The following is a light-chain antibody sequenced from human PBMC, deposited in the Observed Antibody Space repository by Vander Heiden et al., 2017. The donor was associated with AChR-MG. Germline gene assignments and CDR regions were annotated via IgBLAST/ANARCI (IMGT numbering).Light chain of an antibody. CDR3: SSYTSSSTLV. CDR1: SSDVGGYNY. Sequence: SALTQPASVSGSPGQSITISCTGTSSDVGGYNYVSWYQQHPGKAHKLMIYDVSNRPSGVSNRFSGSKSGNTASRTISGLQAEDEADYYCSSYTSSSTLVFGTGTKVTVL. CDR2: DVS. J-gene: IGLJ1*01. V-gene: IGLV2-14*03.